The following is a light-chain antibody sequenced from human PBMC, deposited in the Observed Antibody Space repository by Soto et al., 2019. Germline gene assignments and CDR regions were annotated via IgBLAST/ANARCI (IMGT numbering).Light chain of an antibody. V-gene: IGKV3-11*01. J-gene: IGKJ4*01. Sequence: PGERATLSCRASQSVSSYLAWYQQKPGQAPRLLIYDASNRATGIPARFSGSGSGTDFTLTISSLEPEDFAVYYCQQRSSWPPALTFGGGTKVEIK. CDR1: QSVSSY. CDR3: QQRSSWPPALT. CDR2: DAS.